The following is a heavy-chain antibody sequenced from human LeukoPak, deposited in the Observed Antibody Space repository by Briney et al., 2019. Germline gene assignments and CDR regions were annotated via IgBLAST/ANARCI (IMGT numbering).Heavy chain of an antibody. V-gene: IGHV3-30*18. Sequence: GGSLRLSCAASGFTFSSYNIDWVRQAPGKGLEWVAVVSYEGSIKYYADSVRGRFTVSRDNSKNTVYLQMNSLRGDDTAVYYCAKGSEFVYYDSSGYPEYWGQGTLVTVSS. J-gene: IGHJ4*02. D-gene: IGHD3-22*01. CDR3: AKGSEFVYYDSSGYPEY. CDR2: VSYEGSIK. CDR1: GFTFSSYN.